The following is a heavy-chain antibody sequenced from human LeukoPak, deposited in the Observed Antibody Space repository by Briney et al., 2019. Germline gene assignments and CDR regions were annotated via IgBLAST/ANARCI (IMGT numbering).Heavy chain of an antibody. CDR2: ILGSGVTT. CDR3: AKWGDYDVLTDYYVPDY. CDR1: RLPFSNYA. D-gene: IGHD3-9*01. V-gene: IGHV3-23*01. J-gene: IGHJ4*02. Sequence: GASLRLSCAVSRLPFSNYAMSWVRQAPGKGLEWVSAILGSGVTTYYADSVKGRFTVSRDNSKSTLYLQMNTLRAEDTALYYCAKWGDYDVLTDYYVPDYWGQGNLVTVSS.